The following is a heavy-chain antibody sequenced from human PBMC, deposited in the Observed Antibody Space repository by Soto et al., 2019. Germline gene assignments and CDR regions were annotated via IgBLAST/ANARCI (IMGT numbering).Heavy chain of an antibody. V-gene: IGHV1-2*02. Sequence: ASVKVSCKASGYTFTGYYMHWVRQAPGQGLEWIGWINPNSGGTNYAQKFQGRVTMTRDTSISTAYMELSRLRSDDTAVYYCARDPYEGSSSFSWGKGTLVTVSS. CDR2: INPNSGGT. CDR3: ARDPYEGSSSFS. J-gene: IGHJ5*02. CDR1: GYTFTGYY. D-gene: IGHD6-13*01.